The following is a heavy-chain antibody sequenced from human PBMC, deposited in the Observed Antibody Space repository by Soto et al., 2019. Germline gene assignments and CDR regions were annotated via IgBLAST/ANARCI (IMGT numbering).Heavy chain of an antibody. Sequence: PSATLSLTCTVSGGSISSSSYYWGWIRQPPGKGLEWIGSIYYSGSTYYNPSLKSRVTISVDTSKNQFSLKLSSATAADTAVYYCARHSPYTVTIDYWGQGTLVTVSS. CDR3: ARHSPYTVTIDY. D-gene: IGHD4-17*01. CDR1: GGSISSSSYY. V-gene: IGHV4-39*01. CDR2: IYYSGST. J-gene: IGHJ4*02.